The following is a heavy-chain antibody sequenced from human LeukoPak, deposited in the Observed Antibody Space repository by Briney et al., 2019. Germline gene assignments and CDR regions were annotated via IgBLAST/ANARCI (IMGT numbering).Heavy chain of an antibody. V-gene: IGHV4-34*01. D-gene: IGHD3-9*01. CDR3: ARNSNMNYDILTGLCYYYGMDV. J-gene: IGHJ6*02. Sequence: SETLSLTCAVYGGSFSGYYWSWIRQPPGKGLEWIGEINHSGSTNYNPSLKSRVTISVDTSKNQFSLKLSSVTAADTAVYYCARNSNMNYDILTGLCYYYGMDVWGQGTTVTVSS. CDR2: INHSGST. CDR1: GGSFSGYY.